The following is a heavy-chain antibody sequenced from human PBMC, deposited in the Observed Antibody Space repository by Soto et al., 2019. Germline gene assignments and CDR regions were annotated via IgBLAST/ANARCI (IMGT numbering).Heavy chain of an antibody. D-gene: IGHD3-10*01. V-gene: IGHV3-15*01. CDR1: GLTFSDSA. Sequence: GGSLRLSCAASGLTFSDSAIHWFRQGSGKGLEWVGRIKSKTDGGTTDYAAPVKGRFTISRDDSKNTLYLQMNSLKTEDTAVYYRTSLLCGAEIKYYYYGMDVRGEGKTVTVCS. J-gene: IGHJ6*02. CDR3: TSLLCGAEIKYYYYGMDV. CDR2: IKSKTDGGTT.